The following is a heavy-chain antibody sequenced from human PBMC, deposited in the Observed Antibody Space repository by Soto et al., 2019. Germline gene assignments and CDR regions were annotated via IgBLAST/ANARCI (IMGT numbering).Heavy chain of an antibody. J-gene: IGHJ4*02. D-gene: IGHD3-22*01. CDR3: ARRIYVTSGYRYLDF. CDR2: IFPDDSET. Sequence: PGESLKISCKASGYSFSSYLIGWVRQIPGKGLEWMGIIFPDDSETRYSPSFQGKVSISVDKSITTAYLQWSSLKASDTAMYYCARRIYVTSGYRYLDFWGQGTLVTVSS. CDR1: GYSFSSYL. V-gene: IGHV5-51*01.